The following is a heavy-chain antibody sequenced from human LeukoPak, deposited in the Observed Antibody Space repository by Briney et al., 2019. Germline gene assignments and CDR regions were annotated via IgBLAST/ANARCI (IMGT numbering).Heavy chain of an antibody. J-gene: IGHJ5*02. CDR1: GFTFRKFW. V-gene: IGHV3-74*01. CDR2: ISADGRTT. D-gene: IGHD5-18*01. Sequence: GGSLRLSCALSGFTFRKFWVNWVRLAPGKGLVWVSRISADGRTTDYADSVKGRFTISRDNARNSLYLQMNIVRVEDTALYYCARDSAMVKGWFDPWGQGTLVTVSS. CDR3: ARDSAMVKGWFDP.